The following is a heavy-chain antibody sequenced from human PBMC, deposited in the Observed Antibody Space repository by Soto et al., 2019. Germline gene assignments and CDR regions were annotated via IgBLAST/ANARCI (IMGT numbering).Heavy chain of an antibody. CDR2: IHDTATT. V-gene: IGHV4-30-4*01. CDR3: ASQYYDFSSGALDF. J-gene: IGHJ4*02. CDR1: GGSISSDDYY. Sequence: QVQLQESGPGLVQPSQTLSLTCTVSGGSISSDDYYWTWVRQPPGKGLEWIGNIHDTATTSYHPALKSLTNVSVDTSSNQFSLRLKSVTATDTAVYFCASQYYDFSSGALDFWGQGILVPVSS. D-gene: IGHD3-3*01.